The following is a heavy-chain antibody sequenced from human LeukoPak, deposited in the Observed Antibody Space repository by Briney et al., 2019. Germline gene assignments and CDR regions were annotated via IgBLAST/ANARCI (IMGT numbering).Heavy chain of an antibody. Sequence: KPSETLSLTCTVSGGSISSYYWSWIRQPPGKGLEWIGYIYYSGSTNYNPSLKSRVTISADTSKNQFSLKLSSVTAADTAVYYCARGWEQWLIPFDYWGQGTLVTVSS. CDR1: GGSISSYY. CDR2: IYYSGST. J-gene: IGHJ4*02. CDR3: ARGWEQWLIPFDY. D-gene: IGHD6-19*01. V-gene: IGHV4-59*01.